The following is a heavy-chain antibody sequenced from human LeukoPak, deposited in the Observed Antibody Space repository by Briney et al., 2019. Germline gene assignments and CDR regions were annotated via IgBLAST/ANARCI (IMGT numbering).Heavy chain of an antibody. J-gene: IGHJ4*02. CDR1: GGSISSYY. V-gene: IGHV4-59*08. CDR3: ARQSKANYFDY. Sequence: SETLSLTCTVSGGSISSYYWSWIRQPPGKGLEWIGYICYSGSTNYNPSLKSRVTISVDTSKNQFSLKLSSVTAADTAVYYCARQSKANYFDYWGQGTLVTVSS. D-gene: IGHD5-12*01. CDR2: ICYSGST.